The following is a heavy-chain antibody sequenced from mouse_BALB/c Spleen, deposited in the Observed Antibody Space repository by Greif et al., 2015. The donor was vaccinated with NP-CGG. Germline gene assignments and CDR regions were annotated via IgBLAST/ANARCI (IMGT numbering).Heavy chain of an antibody. CDR3: AREDYCTRYFDV. CDR1: GYAFSSYW. CDR2: IYPGDGDT. J-gene: IGHJ1*01. V-gene: IGHV1-80*01. D-gene: IGHD1-1*01. Sequence: VQLQQSGAELVRPGSSVKISCKASGYAFSSYWMNWVKQRPGQGLAWIGQIYPGDGDTNYNGKFKGKATLTADKSSSTADMQLSSLTSEDSAVYFCAREDYCTRYFDVWGAGTTVTVSS.